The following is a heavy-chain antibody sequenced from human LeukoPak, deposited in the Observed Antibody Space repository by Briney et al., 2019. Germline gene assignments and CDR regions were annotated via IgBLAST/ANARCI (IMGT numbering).Heavy chain of an antibody. Sequence: GKSLRLSCVASGFTFSSYAMHWVRQAPGKGLEWVAVIPYDGRNKYYADSVKGRFTISRDNAKNSLYLQMNSLRAEDTALYYCARGTYYFDYWGQGTLVTVSS. CDR1: GFTFSSYA. J-gene: IGHJ4*02. V-gene: IGHV3-30*04. CDR2: IPYDGRNK. CDR3: ARGTYYFDY. D-gene: IGHD1/OR15-1a*01.